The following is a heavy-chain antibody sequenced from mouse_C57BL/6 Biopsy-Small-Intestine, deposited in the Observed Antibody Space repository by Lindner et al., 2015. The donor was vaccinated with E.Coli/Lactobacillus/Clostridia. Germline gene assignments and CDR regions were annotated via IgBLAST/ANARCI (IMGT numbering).Heavy chain of an antibody. CDR2: IDPEDGET. V-gene: IGHV14-2*01. Sequence: ASVKLSCTFSDFNIKDYYIHWVKQRTDQGLEWLGRIDPEDGETKYAPKFQDKATITADTSSNTAYLHLSSLTSDDTAVYYCAPRFTYWGQGTLVTVST. CDR3: APRFTY. CDR1: DFNIKDYY. J-gene: IGHJ3*01.